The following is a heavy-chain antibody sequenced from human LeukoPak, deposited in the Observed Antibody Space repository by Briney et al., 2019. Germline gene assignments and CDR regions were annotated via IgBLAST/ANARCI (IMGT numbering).Heavy chain of an antibody. D-gene: IGHD6-19*01. J-gene: IGHJ4*02. CDR2: ISYSGST. Sequence: PSETLSLTCTVSGGSITTYYWSWIRQPPGKGLEWIGYISYSGSTNNNPSLKSRVTTSLDTSKNQLSLKLTSVTAADSAVCYCAGSSGWSGVLDYWGQGTLVTVSS. CDR3: AGSSGWSGVLDY. V-gene: IGHV4-59*01. CDR1: GGSITTYY.